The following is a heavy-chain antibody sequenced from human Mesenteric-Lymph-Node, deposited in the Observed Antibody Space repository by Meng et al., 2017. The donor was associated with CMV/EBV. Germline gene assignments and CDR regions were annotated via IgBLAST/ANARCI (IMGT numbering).Heavy chain of an antibody. J-gene: IGHJ4*02. CDR2: INSDGSST. D-gene: IGHD2/OR15-2a*01. CDR1: GFTFSSYW. V-gene: IGHV3-74*01. CDR3: ATSEYSHKFDY. Sequence: GESLKISCAASGFTFSSYWMHWVRQAPGKGLVWVSRINSDGSSTSYGDSVKGRFTISRDNAKNTLYLQMNGLRADDTAVYYCATSEYSHKFDYWGQGALVTVSS.